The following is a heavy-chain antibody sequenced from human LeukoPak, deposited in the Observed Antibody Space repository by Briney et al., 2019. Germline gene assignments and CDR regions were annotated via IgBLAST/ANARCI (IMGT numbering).Heavy chain of an antibody. CDR3: ARARWLFRYDAFDI. D-gene: IGHD3-22*01. Sequence: GGSLRLSCAASGFDFRIFLMSWVRQAPGKGLEWVANINQDGGEKYYVDSVKGRFTISRDNAKNSLYLQMNSLRSEDTAVYYCARARWLFRYDAFDIWGQGTMVTVSS. CDR2: INQDGGEK. J-gene: IGHJ3*02. V-gene: IGHV3-7*02. CDR1: GFDFRIFL.